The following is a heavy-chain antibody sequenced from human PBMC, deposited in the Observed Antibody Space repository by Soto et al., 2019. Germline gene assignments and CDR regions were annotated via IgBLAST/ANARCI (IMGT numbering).Heavy chain of an antibody. CDR1: GFTFGSYW. V-gene: IGHV3-74*01. CDR2: INSDGSST. D-gene: IGHD2-15*01. CDR3: ARVLGYCSGGSCYSPRFDP. J-gene: IGHJ5*02. Sequence: GGSLRLSCAASGFTFGSYWMHWVGQAPGKGLVWVSRINSDGSSTSYADSVKGRFTISRDNAKNTLYLQMNSLRAEDTAVYYCARVLGYCSGGSCYSPRFDPWGQGTLVTVSS.